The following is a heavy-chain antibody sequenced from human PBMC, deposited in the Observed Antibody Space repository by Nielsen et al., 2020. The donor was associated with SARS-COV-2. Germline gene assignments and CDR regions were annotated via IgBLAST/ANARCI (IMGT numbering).Heavy chain of an antibody. D-gene: IGHD6-19*01. V-gene: IGHV4-31*03. J-gene: IGHJ5*02. CDR3: ARGRGIAVAGTGVLTFDP. Sequence: SATLSLTCTVSGGSIGSGGYFWTWIRQQPGKGLEWIGYTYYSGSTYYNPSLKDRSSISPHTSENQFSLNLSSVTAADTAVYYCARGRGIAVAGTGVLTFDPWGHGILVTVSS. CDR1: GGSIGSGGYF. CDR2: TYYSGST.